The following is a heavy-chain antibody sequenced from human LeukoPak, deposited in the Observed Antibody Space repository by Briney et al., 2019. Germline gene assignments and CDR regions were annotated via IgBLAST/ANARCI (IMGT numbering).Heavy chain of an antibody. CDR3: ARVLRYCSGGNCYSGGLGYMDV. CDR2: ISSSSNYI. D-gene: IGHD2-15*01. J-gene: IGHJ6*03. Sequence: GGSLRLSCAASGFIFSSYSMNWVRQAPGKGLEWVSSISSSSNYIYYADSVKGRFTISRDNAKNSLYLQMNSLRAEDTAVYYCARVLRYCSGGNCYSGGLGYMDVWGKGTTVTVSS. CDR1: GFIFSSYS. V-gene: IGHV3-21*04.